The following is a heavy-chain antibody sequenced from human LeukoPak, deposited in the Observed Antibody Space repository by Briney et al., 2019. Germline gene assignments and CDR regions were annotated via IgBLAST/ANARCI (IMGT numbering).Heavy chain of an antibody. J-gene: IGHJ4*02. CDR1: GGSISSYY. CDR2: IYTSGST. V-gene: IGHV4-4*07. Sequence: PSETLSLTCTVSGGSISSYYWSWIRQPAGKGLEWIGRIYTSGSTNYNPSLKSRVTISVDTSKNQFSLKLSSVTAADTAVYYCARFDWLLGPYYFDYWGQGTLVTVSS. CDR3: ARFDWLLGPYYFDY. D-gene: IGHD3-9*01.